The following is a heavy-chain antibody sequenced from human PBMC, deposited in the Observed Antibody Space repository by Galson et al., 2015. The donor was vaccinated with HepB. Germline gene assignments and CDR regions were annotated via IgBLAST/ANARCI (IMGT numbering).Heavy chain of an antibody. D-gene: IGHD3-3*01. Sequence: SLRLSCAASGFTFSDHAMHWVRQAPGKGLEWGAVVSFGGNNIYYADSVKGRFTVSRENSKNMLYLQMNSLRLEDTAIYYCAKDGGSGLRYLEWVVSGNYFDHWGQGSLVTVSS. J-gene: IGHJ4*02. CDR3: AKDGGSGLRYLEWVVSGNYFDH. V-gene: IGHV3-30*04. CDR2: VSFGGNNI. CDR1: GFTFSDHA.